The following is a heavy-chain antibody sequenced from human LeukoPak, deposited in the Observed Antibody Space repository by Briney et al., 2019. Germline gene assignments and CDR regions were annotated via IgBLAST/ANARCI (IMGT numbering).Heavy chain of an antibody. D-gene: IGHD1-1*01. Sequence: GGSLRLSCAASGFTFSSFDMHWVRQPTGQGLEWVSTIGTASDTYYPGSVEGRFTLSRDNAKNPLYLQMNSLTAGDTAVYYCARGPPRGKYYYMDVWGKGTTVTVSS. CDR3: ARGPPRGKYYYMDV. CDR2: IGTASDT. V-gene: IGHV3-13*01. CDR1: GFTFSSFD. J-gene: IGHJ6*03.